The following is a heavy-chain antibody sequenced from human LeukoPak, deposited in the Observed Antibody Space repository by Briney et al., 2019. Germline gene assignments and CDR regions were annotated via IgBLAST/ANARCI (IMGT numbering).Heavy chain of an antibody. V-gene: IGHV3-48*03. D-gene: IGHD6-19*01. J-gene: IGHJ4*02. CDR3: ASLPSSGWYVSGNDF. CDR2: ISSGGGTI. CDR1: GFIFSSYE. Sequence: GGSLRLSCAASGFIFSSYEMNWVRRAPGKGLEWVSYISSGGGTIYYADYVKGRFTVSRDNGKYSLYLQMNSLRAEDTAVYYCASLPSSGWYVSGNDFWGQGTLVTVSS.